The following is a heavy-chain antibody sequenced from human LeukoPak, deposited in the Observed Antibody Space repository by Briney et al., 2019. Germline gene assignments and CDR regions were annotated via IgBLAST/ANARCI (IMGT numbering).Heavy chain of an antibody. CDR1: ADSISRSSYF. CDR3: AAGIEVAGAPFDY. CDR2: IYYIGNT. Sequence: SETLSLTCSVSADSISRSSYFWGWIRQPPGKGLEWVANIYYIGNTFYNPSLKSRVTISLDRSKHQFSLELRSVTAADMAVYYCAAGIEVAGAPFDYWGQGTLVTVSS. D-gene: IGHD6-19*01. V-gene: IGHV4-39*01. J-gene: IGHJ4*02.